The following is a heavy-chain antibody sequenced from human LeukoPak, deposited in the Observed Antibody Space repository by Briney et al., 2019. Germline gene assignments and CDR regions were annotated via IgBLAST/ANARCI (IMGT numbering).Heavy chain of an antibody. CDR3: ARDLRLDY. Sequence: QSGGSLRHSCAASGFTFSRHNMNWVRQAPGKGPEWVSYISSSSSTIYYADSVKGRFTISRDNAKNSLYLQMNSLRDEDTAVYYCARDLRLDYWGQGALVTVSS. CDR1: GFTFSRHN. V-gene: IGHV3-48*02. CDR2: ISSSSSTI. J-gene: IGHJ4*02.